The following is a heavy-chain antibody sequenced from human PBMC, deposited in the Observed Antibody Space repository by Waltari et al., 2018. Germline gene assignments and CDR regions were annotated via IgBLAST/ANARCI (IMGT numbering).Heavy chain of an antibody. J-gene: IGHJ4*02. V-gene: IGHV3-74*01. Sequence: EVQLVESGGGLVQPGGSLRLSCAASGFTFSSYWMHWVRQALGKGLVWVSRMKSDERTTSYANAVKGRFTSSRDNAKNTLYLQMNSLRAEDTAVDYCARGNVRRGYWGQGTLVTVSS. D-gene: IGHD2-8*01. CDR3: ARGNVRRGY. CDR2: MKSDERTT. CDR1: GFTFSSYW.